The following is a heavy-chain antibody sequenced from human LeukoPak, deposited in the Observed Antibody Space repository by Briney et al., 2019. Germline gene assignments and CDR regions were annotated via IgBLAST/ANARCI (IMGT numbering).Heavy chain of an antibody. J-gene: IGHJ3*02. V-gene: IGHV1-46*01. CDR1: GYTFTSYY. CDR2: INPSGGST. Sequence: GASVKVSCKASGYTFTSYYMHWVRQAPGQGLEWMGIINPSGGSTSYAQKFQGRVTMTRDTSTSTVYMELSSLRSEDTAVYYCARDFADIAVVGCDAFDIWGQGTMVTVSS. CDR3: ARDFADIAVVGCDAFDI. D-gene: IGHD6-19*01.